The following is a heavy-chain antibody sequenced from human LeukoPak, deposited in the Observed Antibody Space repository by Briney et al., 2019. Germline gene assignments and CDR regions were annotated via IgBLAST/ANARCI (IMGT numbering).Heavy chain of an antibody. CDR3: AKDPSGSFPNWFDP. Sequence: GGSLRLSCAASGFTFSNYAMTWVRQAPGKGLEWVSSINGGGTNTYYVNSAKGRFTISRDNSRNTLYLQMNSLRAEDTAVYYCAKDPSGSFPNWFDPWGQGTLVTVSS. J-gene: IGHJ5*02. CDR1: GFTFSNYA. V-gene: IGHV3-23*01. D-gene: IGHD3-10*01. CDR2: INGGGTNT.